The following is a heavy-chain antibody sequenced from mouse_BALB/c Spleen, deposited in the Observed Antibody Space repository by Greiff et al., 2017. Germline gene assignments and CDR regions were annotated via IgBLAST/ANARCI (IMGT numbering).Heavy chain of an antibody. CDR1: GFSLTSYG. J-gene: IGHJ1*01. D-gene: IGHD1-1*01. Sequence: VKVVESGPGLVQPSQSLSITCTVSGFSLTSYGVHWVRQSPGKGLEWLGVIWSGGSTDYNAAFISRLSISKDNSKSQVFFKMNSLQADDTAIYYCARAAYYYGSRANFDVWGAGTTVTVSS. CDR2: IWSGGST. CDR3: ARAAYYYGSRANFDV. V-gene: IGHV2-4-1*01.